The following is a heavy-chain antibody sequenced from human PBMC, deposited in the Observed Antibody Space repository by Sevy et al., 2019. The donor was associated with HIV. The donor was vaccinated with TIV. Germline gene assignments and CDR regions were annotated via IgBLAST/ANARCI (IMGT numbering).Heavy chain of an antibody. CDR2: IRSDDTAV. D-gene: IGHD3-3*01. CDR1: GSTFKNHG. J-gene: IGHJ4*02. CDR3: AKWSGSYPLYYCYF. V-gene: IGHV3-30*02. Sequence: GGSLRLSCEVSGSTFKNHGMHWVRQAPGKGLEWLAAIRSDDTAVDYAASVKGRFTISRDIFKNTLYLQMNSLRVEDTAVYYCAKWSGSYPLYYCYFWGQGTLVTVSS.